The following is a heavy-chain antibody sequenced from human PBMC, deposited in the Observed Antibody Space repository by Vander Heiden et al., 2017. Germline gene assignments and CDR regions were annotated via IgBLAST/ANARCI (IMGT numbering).Heavy chain of an antibody. Sequence: QVQLVQSGAEVKEPGASVKVSCKTSGYSFKDCAMHWVRQAPGQRPEWMGWIKGDSGNTKYSQNFQGRVTITRDTSASTVYMELSSRTSEDTAVYYCTRDGAYRFGYELDHWGQGTLVIVAS. CDR1: GYSFKDCA. D-gene: IGHD5-18*01. V-gene: IGHV1-3*01. CDR2: IKGDSGNT. CDR3: TRDGAYRFGYELDH. J-gene: IGHJ5*02.